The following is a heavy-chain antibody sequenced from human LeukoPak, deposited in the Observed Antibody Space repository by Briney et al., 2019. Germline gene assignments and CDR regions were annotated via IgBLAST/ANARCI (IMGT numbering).Heavy chain of an antibody. Sequence: GGSLRLSCAASGFTFSSYAMHWVRQAPGKGLEWVAVISYDGSNKYYADSVKGRFTISRDNSKNTLYLQMNSLRAEDTAVYYCAKDLQLPHIQIVATTGNYFDYWGQGTLVTVSS. CDR1: GFTFSSYA. CDR3: AKDLQLPHIQIVATTGNYFDY. CDR2: ISYDGSNK. D-gene: IGHD5-12*01. J-gene: IGHJ4*02. V-gene: IGHV3-30-3*01.